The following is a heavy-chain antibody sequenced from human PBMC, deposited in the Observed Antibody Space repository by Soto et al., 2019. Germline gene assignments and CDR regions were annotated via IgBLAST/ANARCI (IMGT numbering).Heavy chain of an antibody. CDR2: IYTNFRT. CDR3: AREGSGTYYT. V-gene: IGHV3-66*01. Sequence: PGGSLRLSCAASGVPLSSNYMSWVRQAPGKGLEWVSVIYTNFRTDYADSVKGRFTISRDISKNTLYLQMNSLRAEDTAVYYCAREGSGTYYTWGQGTLVTVSS. D-gene: IGHD3-10*01. J-gene: IGHJ4*02. CDR1: GVPLSSNY.